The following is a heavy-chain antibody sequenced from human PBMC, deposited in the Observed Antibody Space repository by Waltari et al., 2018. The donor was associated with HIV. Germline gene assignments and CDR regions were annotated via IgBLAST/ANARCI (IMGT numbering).Heavy chain of an antibody. D-gene: IGHD4-17*01. V-gene: IGHV3-21*01. CDR3: ARVSDYGDFLVGY. CDR2: IRISGR. CDR1: GFTFSSYD. Sequence: EVQLVESGGGLVKPGGSLRLSCAGSGFTFSSYDMNWGRQSPGKGLQWGSCIRISGRYYADSVKGRSSISRDNAKNSLYLQMNSLRVEDTAVYHCARVSDYGDFLVGYWGPGTLVTVSS. J-gene: IGHJ4*02.